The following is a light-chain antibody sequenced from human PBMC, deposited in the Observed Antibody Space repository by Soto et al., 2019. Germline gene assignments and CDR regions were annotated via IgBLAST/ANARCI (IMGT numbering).Light chain of an antibody. Sequence: EIVMTQSPATLPVSPGERVTLSCRTSQGVSNNLAWYQQKPGQAPRLPMYEASTRATSTPARFSGSGSGTEFTLTISNLQSEDLAVYYCQQYNNWPPMYTFGQGTKLEIK. CDR1: QGVSNN. CDR3: QQYNNWPPMYT. CDR2: EAS. J-gene: IGKJ2*01. V-gene: IGKV3-15*01.